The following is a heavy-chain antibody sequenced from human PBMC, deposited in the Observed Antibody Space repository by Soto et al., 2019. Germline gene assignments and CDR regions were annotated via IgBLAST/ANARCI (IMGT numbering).Heavy chain of an antibody. CDR2: ISYDGSNK. D-gene: IGHD5-12*01. V-gene: IGHV3-30-3*01. Sequence: PGGSLRLSCAASGFTFSSYAMHCFRQAPGKGLEWVAVISYDGSNKYYADSVKGRFTISRDNSKNTLYLQMNSLRAEDTAVYYCARDYYRFNSGYGFSMDVWGQGTTVTVSS. CDR1: GFTFSSYA. CDR3: ARDYYRFNSGYGFSMDV. J-gene: IGHJ6*02.